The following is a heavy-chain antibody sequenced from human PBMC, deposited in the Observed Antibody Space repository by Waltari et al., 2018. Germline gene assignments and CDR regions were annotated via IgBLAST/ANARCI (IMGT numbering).Heavy chain of an antibody. CDR1: GFSLTYYT. CDR2: ISETSRTT. V-gene: IGHV3-48*01. D-gene: IGHD3-9*01. J-gene: IGHJ5*01. Sequence: EERLVQSGGGLVQPGGSLRLSCEASGFSLTYYTMNWVRQAPGKGLEWVAYISETSRTTFYADSVRGRFIISRNNAKNSLSLQMVSLRGEDTAVYYCAVARGNYDVLTGFPVDSWGQGTLVTVSS. CDR3: AVARGNYDVLTGFPVDS.